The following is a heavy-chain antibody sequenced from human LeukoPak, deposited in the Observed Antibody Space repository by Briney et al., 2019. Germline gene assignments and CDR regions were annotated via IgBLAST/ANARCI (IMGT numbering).Heavy chain of an antibody. CDR3: AGDLFYYDNSGYYYFDY. V-gene: IGHV3-21*01. CDR1: GFTFSSYS. D-gene: IGHD3-22*01. CDR2: ISTSSNNI. Sequence: PGGSLRLSCAASGFTFSSYSMNWVRQAPGKGLEWVSSISTSSNNIFYADSVKGRFTISRDNAKNSLYLQMNSLRAEDTAVYYCAGDLFYYDNSGYYYFDYWGQGTLVTVSS. J-gene: IGHJ4*02.